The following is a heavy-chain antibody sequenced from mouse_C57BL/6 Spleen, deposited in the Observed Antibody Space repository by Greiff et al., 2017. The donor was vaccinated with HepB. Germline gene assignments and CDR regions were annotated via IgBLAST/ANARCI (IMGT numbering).Heavy chain of an antibody. CDR3: ARRSSYFDFDY. CDR2: IYPGDGDT. CDR1: GYAFSSSW. J-gene: IGHJ2*01. V-gene: IGHV1-82*01. Sequence: VQLQQSGPELVKPGASVKISCKASGYAFSSSWMNWVKQRPGKGLEWIGRIYPGDGDTNYNGKLKGKATLTADKSSSTAYMQFSSLTSEDSAVYFCARRSSYFDFDYWGQGTTLTVSS. D-gene: IGHD1-1*01.